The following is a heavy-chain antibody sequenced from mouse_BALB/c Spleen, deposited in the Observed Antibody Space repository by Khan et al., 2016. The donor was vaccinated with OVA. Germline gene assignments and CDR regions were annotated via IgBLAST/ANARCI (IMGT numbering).Heavy chain of an antibody. CDR2: ISYSGST. Sequence: EVQLQESGPGLVKPSQSLSLTCTVTGYSITSGYGWNWIRQFPGNKLEWMGYISYSGSTNSNPSLKSRISITRDTSKNQFFLQLNSVTTEYTATYYCARTASIKYWGQGTTLTVSS. V-gene: IGHV3-2*02. CDR3: ARTASIKY. D-gene: IGHD1-2*01. CDR1: GYSITSGYG. J-gene: IGHJ2*01.